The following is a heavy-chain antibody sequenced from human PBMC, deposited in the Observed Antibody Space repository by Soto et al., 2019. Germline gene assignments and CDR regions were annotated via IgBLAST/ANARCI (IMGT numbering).Heavy chain of an antibody. CDR3: AKAAYYDSSGYYGAFDF. CDR1: GFTISDNG. CDR2: LSYDEDVK. D-gene: IGHD3-22*01. Sequence: QVQLVESGGGVVQPGGSLRLSCAASGFTISDNGMHWVRQAPGKGLEWVALLSYDEDVKYYADSVKGRFAISRDNSKNTLHLQMNSVTVEDTAVYYCAKAAYYDSSGYYGAFDFWGQGTLVTVSS. J-gene: IGHJ4*02. V-gene: IGHV3-30*18.